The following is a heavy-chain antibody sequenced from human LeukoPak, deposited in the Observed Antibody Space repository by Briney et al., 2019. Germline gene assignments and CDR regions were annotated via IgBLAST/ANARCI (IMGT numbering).Heavy chain of an antibody. J-gene: IGHJ4*02. Sequence: ASVKVSCKASGYSFTSYAMNWVRQAPGQGLEWMGWMHPNSGNTGYAQKFQGRVTMTRNTSISTAYMELSSLRSEDTAVYYCARERNYYDSSGYYSCFDYWGQGTLVTVSS. D-gene: IGHD3-22*01. CDR2: MHPNSGNT. CDR3: ARERNYYDSSGYYSCFDY. V-gene: IGHV1-8*02. CDR1: GYSFTSYA.